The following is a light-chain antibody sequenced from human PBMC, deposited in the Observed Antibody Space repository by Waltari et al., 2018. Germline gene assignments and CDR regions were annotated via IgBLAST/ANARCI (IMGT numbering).Light chain of an antibody. CDR2: SAS. Sequence: DIQVTQSPSSLSAAVGDRLSITCRPSQSIGNYLNWYQQKPGKAPKLLIYSASSLQSGVPSRFSGSGSGTDFTLTITSLQPEDFAIYYCQETYSSPPSTFGQGTKVESK. CDR3: QETYSSPPST. V-gene: IGKV1-39*01. J-gene: IGKJ1*01. CDR1: QSIGNY.